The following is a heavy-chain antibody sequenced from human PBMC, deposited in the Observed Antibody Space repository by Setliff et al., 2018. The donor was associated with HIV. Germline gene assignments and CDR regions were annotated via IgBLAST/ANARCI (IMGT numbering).Heavy chain of an antibody. D-gene: IGHD3-22*01. CDR2: INPNGGST. CDR3: ARDHDSSAYTYFDY. CDR1: GYTFTSYY. Sequence: ASVKVSCKASGYTFTSYYVHFVRQAPGQGPEWMGIINPNGGSTNYAQKFEGRVAMTADTSTNNVHMYLSSLRSEDTAIYYCARDHDSSAYTYFDYWGQGTLVTVSS. V-gene: IGHV1-46*01. J-gene: IGHJ4*02.